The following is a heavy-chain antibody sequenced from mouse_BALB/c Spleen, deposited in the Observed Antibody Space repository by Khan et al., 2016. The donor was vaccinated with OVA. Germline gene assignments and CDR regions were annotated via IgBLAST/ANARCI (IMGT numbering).Heavy chain of an antibody. J-gene: IGHJ4*01. CDR1: GYTSTSYW. CDR3: AKENYYDRSCYAMDY. V-gene: IGHV1S41*01. CDR2: IGPGSSNV. D-gene: IGHD1-1*01. Sequence: DLVKPGASVKLSCKASGYTSTSYWINWIKQRPVQGLEWIGRIGPGSSNVYYNDMFTDKATLTVDTSPKTAHIQLSSLSSEDSVVSFCAKENYYDRSCYAMDYWGQGTTLTVSA.